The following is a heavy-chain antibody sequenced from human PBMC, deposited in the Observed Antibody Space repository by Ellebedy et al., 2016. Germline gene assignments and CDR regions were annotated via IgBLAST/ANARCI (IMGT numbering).Heavy chain of an antibody. J-gene: IGHJ6*02. V-gene: IGHV3-7*04. CDR1: GFTFSSYW. Sequence: GESLKISXAASGFTFSSYWMSWVRQAPGKGLEWVANIKQDGSEKYYVDSVKGRFTISRDNAKNSLYLQMNSLRAEDTAVYYCARDCSGGSCGMDVWGQGTTVTVSS. CDR3: ARDCSGGSCGMDV. CDR2: IKQDGSEK. D-gene: IGHD2-15*01.